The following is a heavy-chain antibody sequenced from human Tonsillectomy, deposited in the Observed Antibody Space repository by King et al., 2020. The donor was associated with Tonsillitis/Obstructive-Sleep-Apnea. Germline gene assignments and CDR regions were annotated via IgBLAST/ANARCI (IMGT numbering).Heavy chain of an antibody. CDR2: ISGSGGST. CDR1: GFTFSSYA. Sequence: VQLVESEGGLVQPGGSLRLSCAASGFTFSSYAMSWVRQAPGKGLEWVSAISGSGGSTYYADSVKGRFTISRDNSKNTLYLQMNSLRAEDTAVYYFAKDRRYGDFVSSIDYLGPGTLVTVSS. V-gene: IGHV3-23*04. J-gene: IGHJ4*02. CDR3: AKDRRYGDFVSSIDY. D-gene: IGHD4-17*01.